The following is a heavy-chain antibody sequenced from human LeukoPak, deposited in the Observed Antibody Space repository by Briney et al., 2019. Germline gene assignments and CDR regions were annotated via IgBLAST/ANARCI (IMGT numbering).Heavy chain of an antibody. Sequence: GGSLRLSCAASGFTFSNYAMSWVRQAPGKGLEWLSAISGSGVSTYYADSVKGRFTIFRDNSKNTLYLQMNSLRAEDTAVYYCAKTISGSYDLDAFDIWGQGTMVIVSS. CDR1: GFTFSNYA. CDR3: AKTISGSYDLDAFDI. CDR2: ISGSGVST. J-gene: IGHJ3*02. V-gene: IGHV3-23*01. D-gene: IGHD3-22*01.